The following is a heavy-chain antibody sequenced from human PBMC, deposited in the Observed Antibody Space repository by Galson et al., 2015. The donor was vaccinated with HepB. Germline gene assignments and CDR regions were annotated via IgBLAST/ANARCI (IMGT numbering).Heavy chain of an antibody. J-gene: IGHJ4*02. CDR1: GFTFSSYW. D-gene: IGHD3-22*01. Sequence: SLRLSCAATGFTFSSYWMHWVRQAPGKGLVWVSRINSDGSSTSYADSVKGRFTISGDNAKNTLDLQMNSLRAEDTAVYYRARDLRDYYDSSGYTLWGQGTLVTVSS. CDR2: INSDGSST. CDR3: ARDLRDYYDSSGYTL. V-gene: IGHV3-74*01.